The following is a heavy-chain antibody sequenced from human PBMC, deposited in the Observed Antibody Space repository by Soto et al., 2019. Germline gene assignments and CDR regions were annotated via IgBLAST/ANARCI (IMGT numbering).Heavy chain of an antibody. V-gene: IGHV3-30-3*01. Sequence: GESLKISCAASGFTFSSYAMHWVRQSPGKGLEWLAVISYDGSNEYYADSVRGRFTISRDNSKNTLYLEMNRLRSEDTALYYCARDENYYGSGSYLSNWGQGTLVTVSS. J-gene: IGHJ4*02. CDR3: ARDENYYGSGSYLSN. CDR1: GFTFSSYA. CDR2: ISYDGSNE. D-gene: IGHD3-10*01.